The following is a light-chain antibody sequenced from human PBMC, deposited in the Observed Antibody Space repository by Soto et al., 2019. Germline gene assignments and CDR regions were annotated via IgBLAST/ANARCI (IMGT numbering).Light chain of an antibody. J-gene: IGKJ4*01. CDR2: LAS. CDR1: QTIIRY. CDR3: MQALQTPRT. Sequence: MTQSPSSLSASVGDRVTITCRASQTIIRYLNWYLQRPGQSPQLLIYLASNRASGVPDRFSGSGSGTDFTLKISKVEAEDVGVYYCMQALQTPRTFGGGTKVDIK. V-gene: IGKV2-28*01.